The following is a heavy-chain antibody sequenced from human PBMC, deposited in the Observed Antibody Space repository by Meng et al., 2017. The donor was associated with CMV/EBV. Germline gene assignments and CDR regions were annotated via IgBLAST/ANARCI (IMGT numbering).Heavy chain of an antibody. CDR1: GFTFSNAW. CDR2: IKSKTDGGTT. D-gene: IGHD1-26*01. CDR3: TTEGGSYPDAFDI. V-gene: IGHV3-15*01. J-gene: IGHJ3*02. Sequence: GESLKISCAASGFTFSNAWMSWVRQAPGKGLEWVGRIKSKTDGGTTDYAAPVKGRFTISRDDSKNTLYLQINSLKTEDTAVYYCTTEGGSYPDAFDIWGQGTMVTVSS.